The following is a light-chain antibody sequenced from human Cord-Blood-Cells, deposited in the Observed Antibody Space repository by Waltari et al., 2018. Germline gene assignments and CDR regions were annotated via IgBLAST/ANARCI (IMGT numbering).Light chain of an antibody. J-gene: IGKJ3*01. V-gene: IGKV3-15*01. CDR1: QSVSSN. CDR2: GAS. CDR3: QQYNNWPPRVT. Sequence: ELVMTQSPATLYVSPGERATLSCRASQSVSSNLAWYQQKPGQAPRRLIYGASTRATGIPARFSGSGSGTEFTLTISSLQSEDFAVYYCQQYNNWPPRVTFGPGTKVDIK.